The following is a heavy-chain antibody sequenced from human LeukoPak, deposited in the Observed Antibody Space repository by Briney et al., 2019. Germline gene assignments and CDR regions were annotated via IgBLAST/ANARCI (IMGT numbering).Heavy chain of an antibody. J-gene: IGHJ2*01. CDR2: IYYSGSI. D-gene: IGHD2-2*01. CDR1: GGSISSGGYY. CDR3: AREGAVPAAMSGWYFDL. V-gene: IGHV4-31*03. Sequence: SQTLSLTCTVSGGSISSGGYYWSWIRQHPGKGLEWIGYIYYSGSIYYNPSLKSRVTISADTSKNQFSLKLSSVTAADTAVYYCAREGAVPAAMSGWYFDLWGRGTLVTVSS.